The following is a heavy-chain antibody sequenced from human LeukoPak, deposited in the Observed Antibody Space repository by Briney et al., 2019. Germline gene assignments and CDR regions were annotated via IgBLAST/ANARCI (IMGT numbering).Heavy chain of an antibody. Sequence: SSETLSLTCTVSGGSISSYYWSWIRQPPGKGLEWIGYIYYSGSTNYNPSLKSRVTISVDTSKNQFSLKLSSVTAADTAVYYCASDYYDSSGYYSNWFDPWGQGTLVTVSS. CDR2: IYYSGST. J-gene: IGHJ5*02. CDR3: ASDYYDSSGYYSNWFDP. D-gene: IGHD3-22*01. V-gene: IGHV4-59*08. CDR1: GGSISSYY.